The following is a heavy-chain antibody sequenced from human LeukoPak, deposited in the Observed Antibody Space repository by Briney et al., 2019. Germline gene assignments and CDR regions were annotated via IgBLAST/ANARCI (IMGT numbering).Heavy chain of an antibody. CDR2: IDGGGGRT. J-gene: IGHJ4*02. V-gene: IGHV3-23*01. Sequence: GGSLRLSCAASGFTFSSYSMNWVRQAPGVELEWVSAIDGGGGRTWHADSVRGRFTISRDNSKNTLFMQMNSLRAEDTAVYYCAKDFYDSSGSRYDYWGQGTLVTVSS. CDR3: AKDFYDSSGSRYDY. D-gene: IGHD3-22*01. CDR1: GFTFSSYS.